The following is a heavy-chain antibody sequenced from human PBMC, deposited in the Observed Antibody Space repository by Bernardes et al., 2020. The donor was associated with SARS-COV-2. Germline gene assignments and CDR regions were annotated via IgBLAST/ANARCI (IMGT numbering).Heavy chain of an antibody. CDR3: ARAVWGIWYFEL. D-gene: IGHD7-27*01. CDR1: GWSLSGYY. CDR2: VNFTGST. Sequence: SEPLSLTFAVYGWSLSGYYWTWIRQPPGKGLNLFGEVNFTGSTNYNPSLKSRVTISVDTSKNPFSLKLNSVTAADTAVYYCARAVWGIWYFELWGRGTLVTVYS. J-gene: IGHJ2*01. V-gene: IGHV4-34*01.